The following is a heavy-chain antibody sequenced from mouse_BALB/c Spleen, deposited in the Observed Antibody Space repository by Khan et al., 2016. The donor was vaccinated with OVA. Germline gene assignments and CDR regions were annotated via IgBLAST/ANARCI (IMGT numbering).Heavy chain of an antibody. CDR1: GYTFSNYW. CDR2: INPSSGHT. J-gene: IGHJ2*01. CDR3: ARDRIDY. V-gene: IGHV1-7*01. Sequence: QVQLKESGAELAKPGASVKMSCKASGYTFSNYWIHWVKQRPGQGLEWLGYINPSSGHTYYNQTFNDKATLTTDKSYSTAYMQLSSLTSEDSAVYYCARDRIDYWGQGTTLTVSS.